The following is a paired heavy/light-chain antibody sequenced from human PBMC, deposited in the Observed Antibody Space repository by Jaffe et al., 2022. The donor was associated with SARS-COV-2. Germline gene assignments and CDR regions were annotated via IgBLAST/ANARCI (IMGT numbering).Heavy chain of an antibody. D-gene: IGHD5-18*01. V-gene: IGHV3-20*04. J-gene: IGHJ3*02. Sequence: EVQLVESGGGVVRPGGSLRLSCAASGFTFDDYGMTWVRQAPLKGLEWVAGISWNGDTTSYADSVRGRFTISRNNAKNSLYLQMNSLRDEDTALYYCARRNGYPDMWGQGTMVTVSS. CDR2: ISWNGDTT. CDR1: GFTFDDYG. CDR3: ARRNGYPDM.
Light chain of an antibody. CDR1: QSVISSY. CDR3: QQYGTSPYT. V-gene: IGKV3-20*01. J-gene: IGKJ2*01. CDR2: GAS. Sequence: EVVLTQSPGTLSLSPGEGAALSCRASQSVISSYLAWHQQKPGQAPRLLIYGASSRATGIPDRFSGSGSGTDFTLTISRLEPEDFAVYYCQQYGTSPYTFGQGTKLEIK.